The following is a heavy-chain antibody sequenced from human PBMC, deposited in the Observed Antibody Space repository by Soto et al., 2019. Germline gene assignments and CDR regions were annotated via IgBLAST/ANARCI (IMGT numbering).Heavy chain of an antibody. Sequence: QVQLQQWGAGLLKPSETLSLTCAVYGGSFSGYYWSWIRQPPGKGLEWIGEINHSGSTNYNPSLKSRVTISVDTSKNRFSLKLSSVTAADTAVYYCARGTSGYYGSGSYYRADAFDIWGQGTMVTVSS. V-gene: IGHV4-34*01. D-gene: IGHD3-10*01. CDR3: ARGTSGYYGSGSYYRADAFDI. CDR2: INHSGST. CDR1: GGSFSGYY. J-gene: IGHJ3*02.